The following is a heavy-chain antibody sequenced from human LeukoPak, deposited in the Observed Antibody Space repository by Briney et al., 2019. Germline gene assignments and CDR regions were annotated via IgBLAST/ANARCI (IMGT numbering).Heavy chain of an antibody. CDR3: ARGANYDSSGFPIV. Sequence: SETLSLTCTVSGGSISSYYWSWIRQPPGKGLEWIGYIYYSGSTNYNPSLKSRVTISVDTSKNQFSLKLSSVTAADTAVYYCARGANYDSSGFPIVWGQGTLVTVSS. V-gene: IGHV4-59*01. CDR2: IYYSGST. CDR1: GGSISSYY. J-gene: IGHJ4*02. D-gene: IGHD3-22*01.